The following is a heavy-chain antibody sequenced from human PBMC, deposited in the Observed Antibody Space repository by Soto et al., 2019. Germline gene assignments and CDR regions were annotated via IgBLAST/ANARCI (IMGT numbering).Heavy chain of an antibody. CDR1: GFSFSSHW. J-gene: IGHJ6*02. CDR3: ARWRAYGSGTQGMDV. D-gene: IGHD3-10*01. V-gene: IGHV3-74*01. Sequence: EVQLVESGGDLVQPGGSLRLSCAASGFSFSSHWMHWVRQAPGKGLVWVSRINSDGSITSYADSVKGRFTISRDNAKNTLYVEMNSLRVEDTAVYYCARWRAYGSGTQGMDVWGLGTTVIVSS. CDR2: INSDGSIT.